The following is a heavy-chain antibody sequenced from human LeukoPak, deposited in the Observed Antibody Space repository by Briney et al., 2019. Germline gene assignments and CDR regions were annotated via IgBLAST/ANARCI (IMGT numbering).Heavy chain of an antibody. CDR1: GGSLSSGGYY. CDR3: ARDGGLYYYGSGSHAFDI. V-gene: IGHV4-31*03. D-gene: IGHD3-10*01. J-gene: IGHJ3*02. Sequence: SQTLSLTCTVSGGSLSSGGYYWSWIRQHPGKGLEWIGYIYYSGSTYYNPSLKSRVTISVDTSKNQFSLKLSSVTAADTAVYYCARDGGLYYYGSGSHAFDIWGQGTMVTVSS. CDR2: IYYSGST.